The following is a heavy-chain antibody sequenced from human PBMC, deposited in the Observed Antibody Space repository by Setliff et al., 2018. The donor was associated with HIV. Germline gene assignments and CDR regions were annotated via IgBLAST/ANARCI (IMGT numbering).Heavy chain of an antibody. J-gene: IGHJ4*02. Sequence: KPSETLSLTCTVFGGSISGDNYYWTWIRQPAGKGLEWFGHIYKTGDTNRNPSLKSRVSISIDTSKNQFSLNLSSVTAADTAVYYCTREGEGVGASGLWGQGTLVTVSS. CDR3: TREGEGVGASGL. D-gene: IGHD1-26*01. CDR1: GGSISGDNYY. V-gene: IGHV4-61*09. CDR2: IYKTGDT.